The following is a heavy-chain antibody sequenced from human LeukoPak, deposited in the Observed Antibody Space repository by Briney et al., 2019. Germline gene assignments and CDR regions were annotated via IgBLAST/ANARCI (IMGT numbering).Heavy chain of an antibody. Sequence: ASVKVSCKVSGYTLTELSMHWVRQAPGKGLEWMGGFDPEDGETIYAQKFQGRVTITRNTSISTAYMELSSLRSEDTAVYYCARGALTLDDSSGYYYGGYYYYMDVWGKGTTVTVSS. J-gene: IGHJ6*03. CDR1: GYTLTELS. CDR3: ARGALTLDDSSGYYYGGYYYYMDV. CDR2: FDPEDGET. D-gene: IGHD3-22*01. V-gene: IGHV1-24*01.